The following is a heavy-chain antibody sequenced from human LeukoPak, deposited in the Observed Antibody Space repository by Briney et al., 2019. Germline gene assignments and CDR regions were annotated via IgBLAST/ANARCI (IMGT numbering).Heavy chain of an antibody. V-gene: IGHV3-53*01. CDR1: GFTVSSNY. D-gene: IGHD5-18*01. CDR3: ARERGYTYGTSLYYFDY. Sequence: PGGSLRLSCAASGFTVSSNYMIWVRQAPGKGLEWVSVIHSDGSTFYADSVKGRFTISRDNSKNTLYLQMNSLRAEDTAVYYCARERGYTYGTSLYYFDYWGQGTLVTVSS. CDR2: IHSDGST. J-gene: IGHJ4*02.